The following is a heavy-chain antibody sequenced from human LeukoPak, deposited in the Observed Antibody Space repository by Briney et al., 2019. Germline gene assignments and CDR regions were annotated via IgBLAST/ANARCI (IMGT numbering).Heavy chain of an antibody. V-gene: IGHV4-34*01. CDR1: GGFFSGYY. Sequence: SETLSLTCAVYGGFFSGYYWSWIRQPPGKGLEWIGEINHSGSTNYNPSLKSRVTISVDTSKNQFSLKLSSMTAADTAVYYCAFEYSSSSGDYWGQGTLVTVSS. CDR3: AFEYSSSSGDY. D-gene: IGHD6-6*01. CDR2: INHSGST. J-gene: IGHJ4*02.